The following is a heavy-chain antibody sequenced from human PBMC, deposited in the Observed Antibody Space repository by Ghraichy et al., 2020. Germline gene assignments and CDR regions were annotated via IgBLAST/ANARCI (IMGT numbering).Heavy chain of an antibody. CDR1: GYTFTTYY. D-gene: IGHD2-2*01. Sequence: VKVSCKASGYTFTTYYMHWVRQAPGQGLEWMGIINPSGGSTNYAQKFQGRVTVTRDTSTSTVYMELSSLRSEDTAVYYCARDPHCSSTSCYFGWFDTWGQGTLVTVSS. CDR3: ARDPHCSSTSCYFGWFDT. V-gene: IGHV1-46*01. J-gene: IGHJ5*02. CDR2: INPSGGST.